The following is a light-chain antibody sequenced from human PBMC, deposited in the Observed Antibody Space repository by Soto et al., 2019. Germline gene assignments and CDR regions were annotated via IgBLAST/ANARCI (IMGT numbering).Light chain of an antibody. CDR2: DDR. J-gene: IGLJ1*01. V-gene: IGLV3-21*02. CDR3: QVWDGFSDHYV. CDR1: NIGSKR. Sequence: LAQPPSVSVAPGQTARITCGGNNIGSKRVHWYQQKPGQAPVLVVFDDRDRPSGIPERFSGSNSGNTATLTISGVGAGDEADYYCQVWDGFSDHYVFGTGTKVTVL.